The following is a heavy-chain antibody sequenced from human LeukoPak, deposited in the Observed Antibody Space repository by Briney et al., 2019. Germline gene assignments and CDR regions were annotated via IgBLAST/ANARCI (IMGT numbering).Heavy chain of an antibody. J-gene: IGHJ4*02. CDR2: ISSSGSTI. D-gene: IGHD4-17*01. CDR1: GFTFSSYE. Sequence: GGSLRLSCAASGFTFSSYEMNWVRQAPGKGLEWVSYISSSGSTIYYADSVKGRFTISRDNAKNSLYLQMNSLRAEDTAVYYCAKEIWPTVTTPGWTYFDYWGQGALVTVSS. V-gene: IGHV3-48*03. CDR3: AKEIWPTVTTPGWTYFDY.